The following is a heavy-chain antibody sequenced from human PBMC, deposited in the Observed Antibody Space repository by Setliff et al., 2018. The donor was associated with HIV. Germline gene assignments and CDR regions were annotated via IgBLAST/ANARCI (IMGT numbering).Heavy chain of an antibody. D-gene: IGHD2-2*03. V-gene: IGHV1-2*02. CDR2: INPNSGGT. Sequence: ASVKVSCKASGYTFSGYYMHWVRQAPGQGLEWMGWINPNSGGTNYAQKFQGRVTMTRDTSISTAYMELSRLRSDDTAVYYCARVDIIAVPAAIDMDVWGKGTTVTVSS. CDR3: ARVDIIAVPAAIDMDV. CDR1: GYTFSGYY. J-gene: IGHJ6*03.